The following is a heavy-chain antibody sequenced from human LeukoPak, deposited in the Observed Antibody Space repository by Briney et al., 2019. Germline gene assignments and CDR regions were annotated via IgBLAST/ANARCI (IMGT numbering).Heavy chain of an antibody. Sequence: SETLSLTCTVSGDSISTYYWSWIRQPPGKGLEWIGYVYYSGSTNYNPSLKSRVTISVDTSKNQFSLKLSSVTAADTAVYYCARGRRVAYYYDSSGFYYWGQGTLVTVSS. CDR1: GDSISTYY. CDR2: VYYSGST. CDR3: ARGRRVAYYYDSSGFYY. V-gene: IGHV4-59*12. J-gene: IGHJ4*02. D-gene: IGHD3-22*01.